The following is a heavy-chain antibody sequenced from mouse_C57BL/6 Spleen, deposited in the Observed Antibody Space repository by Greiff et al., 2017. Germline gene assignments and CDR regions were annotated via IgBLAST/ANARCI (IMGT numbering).Heavy chain of an antibody. J-gene: IGHJ2*01. CDR1: GYTFTSYW. CDR2: IHPNSGST. Sequence: QVQLKQPGAELVKPGASVKLSCKASGYTFTSYWMHWVKQRPGQGLEWIGMIHPNSGSTNYNEKFKSKATLTVDKSSSTAYMQLSSLTSEDSAVYYCARDRDYDYFDYWGQGTTLTVSS. D-gene: IGHD2-4*01. CDR3: ARDRDYDYFDY. V-gene: IGHV1-64*01.